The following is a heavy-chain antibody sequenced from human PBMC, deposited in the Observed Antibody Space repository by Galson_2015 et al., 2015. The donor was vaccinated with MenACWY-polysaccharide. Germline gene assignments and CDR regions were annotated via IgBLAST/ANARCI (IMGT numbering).Heavy chain of an antibody. CDR2: ISDRGIT. CDR1: GFTFSSYA. V-gene: IGHV3-23*01. J-gene: IGHJ4*02. CDR3: AKNWWRQQVGIDY. Sequence: SLRLSCAASGFTFSSYAMNWVRQAPGKGLEWVSSISDRGITYYADSVKGRFTISRDTSKNTLYLQMSSLRDEDTAVYYCAKNWWRQQVGIDYWGQGTLVTVSS. D-gene: IGHD6-13*01.